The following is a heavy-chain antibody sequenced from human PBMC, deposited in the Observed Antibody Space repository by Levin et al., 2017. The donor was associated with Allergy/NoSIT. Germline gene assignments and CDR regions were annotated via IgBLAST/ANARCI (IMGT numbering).Heavy chain of an antibody. CDR1: GGSISGYY. CDR2: IYYSGST. CDR3: ARGGIVVNYGFDI. V-gene: IGHV4-59*01. J-gene: IGHJ3*02. D-gene: IGHD1-26*01. Sequence: SETLSLTCTVSGGSISGYYWSWIRQPPGKGLEWIGYIYYSGSTNYNPSLKSRVTISVDTSKNQFSLKLSSLTAADTAVYYCARGGIVVNYGFDIWGPGTMVAVSS.